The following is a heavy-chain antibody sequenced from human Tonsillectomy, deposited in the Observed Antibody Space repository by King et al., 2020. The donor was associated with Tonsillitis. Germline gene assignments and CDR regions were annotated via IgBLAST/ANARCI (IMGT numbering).Heavy chain of an antibody. V-gene: IGHV3-7*03. CDR1: GFTFYRYW. CDR3: AREPSALDYYYYDMDV. CDR2: INHDGSEK. J-gene: IGHJ6*03. D-gene: IGHD2-2*01. Sequence: VQLVESGGGLVQPGGSLRLSCAASGFTFYRYWMSWVRQAPGKGLEWVANINHDGSEKYYVDSVKGRFTISRDNAKNSLYLQMNSLRAEDTAVYYCAREPSALDYYYYDMDVWGKGTTVTVSS.